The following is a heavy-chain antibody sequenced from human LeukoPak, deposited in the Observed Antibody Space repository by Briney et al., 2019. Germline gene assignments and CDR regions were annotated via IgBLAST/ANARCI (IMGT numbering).Heavy chain of an antibody. CDR2: IIPIFGTA. CDR1: GGTFSSYA. V-gene: IGHV1-69*01. D-gene: IGHD6-19*01. Sequence: ASVKVSCKASGGTFSSYAISWVRQAPGQGLEWMGGIIPIFGTANYAQKFQGRVTITADESTSTAYMELSSLRSEDTAVYYCARDRIAVAAKYYFDYWGQGTLVIVSS. J-gene: IGHJ4*02. CDR3: ARDRIAVAAKYYFDY.